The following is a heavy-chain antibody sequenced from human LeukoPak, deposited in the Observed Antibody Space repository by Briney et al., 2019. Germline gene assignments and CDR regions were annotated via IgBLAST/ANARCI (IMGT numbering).Heavy chain of an antibody. J-gene: IGHJ4*02. CDR1: GFTFRTYG. Sequence: GRSLRLSCAASGFTFRTYGMHWVRQAPGKGLEWVAVIWYDGGNKYYADSVKGRFTISRDNSKNTLYLQMNSLRAEDTAVYYCTTNQIMIREYYFDYWDQGTLVTVSS. V-gene: IGHV3-33*01. D-gene: IGHD3-16*01. CDR2: IWYDGGNK. CDR3: TTNQIMIREYYFDY.